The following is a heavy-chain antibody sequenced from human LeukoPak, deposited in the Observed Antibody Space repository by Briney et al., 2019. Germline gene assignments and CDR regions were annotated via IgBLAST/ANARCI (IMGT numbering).Heavy chain of an antibody. D-gene: IGHD6-13*01. CDR3: ARLGSSWNEYYYYYYYMDV. V-gene: IGHV4-34*01. CDR1: GGSFSGYY. Sequence: PSETLSLTCAVYGGSFSGYYWSWIRQPPGKGVEWIGEINHSGSTNYNTSLKSRVTISVDTSKNQFSLKLSSVTAADTAVYYCARLGSSWNEYYYYYYYMDVWGKGTTVTVSS. CDR2: INHSGST. J-gene: IGHJ6*03.